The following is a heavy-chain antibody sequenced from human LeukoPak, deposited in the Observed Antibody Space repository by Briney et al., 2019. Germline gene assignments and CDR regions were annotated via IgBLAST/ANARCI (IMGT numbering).Heavy chain of an antibody. D-gene: IGHD6-19*01. V-gene: IGHV1-2*02. CDR2: INPNSGGT. J-gene: IGHJ4*02. CDR3: ARDHKIAVAGANFDY. Sequence: ASVKVSCKASGYTFTGYYMHWVRQAPGQGLEWMGWINPNSGGTNYAQKFQGRVTMTRDMSTSTVYMELSSLRSEDTAVYYCARDHKIAVAGANFDYWGQGTLVTVSS. CDR1: GYTFTGYY.